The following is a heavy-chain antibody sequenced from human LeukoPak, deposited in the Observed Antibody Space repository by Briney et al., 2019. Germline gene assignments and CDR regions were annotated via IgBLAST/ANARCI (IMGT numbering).Heavy chain of an antibody. Sequence: SETLSLTCTVSGGSISSYYWSWIRQPPGKGLEWIGYIYYSGSTNYNPSLKSRVTISVDTSKNQFSLKLSSVTAADTAVYYCARGRIAAAGRGFDPWGQGTLVTVSS. CDR3: ARGRIAAAGRGFDP. CDR1: GGSISSYY. CDR2: IYYSGST. D-gene: IGHD6-13*01. V-gene: IGHV4-59*01. J-gene: IGHJ5*02.